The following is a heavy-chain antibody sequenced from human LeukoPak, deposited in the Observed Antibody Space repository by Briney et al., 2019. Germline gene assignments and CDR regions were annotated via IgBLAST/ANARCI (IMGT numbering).Heavy chain of an antibody. CDR2: IGTAGDP. V-gene: IGHV3-13*05. CDR1: GFTFSSYD. D-gene: IGHD4-17*01. CDR3: ARDGATVTTSLDWYFDL. Sequence: GGSLRLSCAASGFTFSSYDMHWVRQATGKGLEWVSAIGTAGDPYYPGSVKGRFTISRENAKNSLYLQMNSLRAEDTAVYYCARDGATVTTSLDWYFDLWGRGTLVTVSS. J-gene: IGHJ2*01.